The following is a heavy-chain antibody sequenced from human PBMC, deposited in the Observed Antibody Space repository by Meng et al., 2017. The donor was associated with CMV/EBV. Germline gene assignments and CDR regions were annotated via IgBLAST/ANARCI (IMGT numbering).Heavy chain of an antibody. CDR1: GGSISSGDYY. CDR3: ARVTSRVAGAFDY. CDR2: IYYSGST. V-gene: IGHV4-30-4*08. J-gene: IGHJ4*02. D-gene: IGHD1-14*01. Sequence: QGQLQAPGPGLVKPSQTLSLTCTVSGGSISSGDYYWSWIRQPPGKGLEWIGYIYYSGSTYYNPSLKSRVTISVDTSKNQFSLKLSSVTAADTAVYYCARVTSRVAGAFDYWGQGTLVTVSS.